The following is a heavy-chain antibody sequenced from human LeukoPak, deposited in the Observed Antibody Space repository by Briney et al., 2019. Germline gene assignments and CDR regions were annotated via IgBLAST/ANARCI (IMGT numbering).Heavy chain of an antibody. J-gene: IGHJ5*02. CDR3: ASDQKWELGPGVDP. D-gene: IGHD1-26*01. V-gene: IGHV4-30-4*08. Sequence: SETLSLTCTVSGGSVSSGDYYWSWIRQPPGKGLEWIGYIYYSGSTYYNPSLDSRVTISVDKSKNQFSLKLSSVTAADTAVYYCASDQKWELGPGVDPWGQGTLVTVSS. CDR2: IYYSGST. CDR1: GGSVSSGDYY.